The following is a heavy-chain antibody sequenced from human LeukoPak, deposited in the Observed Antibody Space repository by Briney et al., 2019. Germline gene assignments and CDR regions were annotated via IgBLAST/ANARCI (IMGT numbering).Heavy chain of an antibody. CDR1: GFTFSNYA. Sequence: GGSLRLSCAASGFTFSNYAMTWVRQAPGKGLEWVSGISGSGYPTYCADSVKGRFTISRDNSRNMVDLEMSSLRAEDTAVYYCAKGLHPSGWLPFDYWGQGILVTVSS. CDR3: AKGLHPSGWLPFDY. J-gene: IGHJ4*02. CDR2: ISGSGYPT. D-gene: IGHD6-19*01. V-gene: IGHV3-23*01.